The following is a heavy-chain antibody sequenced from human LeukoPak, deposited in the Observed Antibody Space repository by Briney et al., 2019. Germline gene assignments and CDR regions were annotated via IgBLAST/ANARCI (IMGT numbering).Heavy chain of an antibody. CDR3: ARDSYSIVVVPAAMDYYYYMDV. CDR1: GFTFSSYW. CDR2: IKQDGSEK. Sequence: GGSLRLSCAASGFTFSSYWMSWVRQAPGKGLEWVANIKQDGSEKYYVDSVKGRFTISRDNAKNSLYLQMNSLRAEDTAVHYCARDSYSIVVVPAAMDYYYYMDVWGKGTTVTVSS. J-gene: IGHJ6*03. V-gene: IGHV3-7*01. D-gene: IGHD2-2*01.